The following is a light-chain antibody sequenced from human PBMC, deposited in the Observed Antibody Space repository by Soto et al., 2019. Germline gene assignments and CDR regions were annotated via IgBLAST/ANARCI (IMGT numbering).Light chain of an antibody. CDR1: RAIGNY. CDR2: AAF. Sequence: DMQMTQSPSSLSASVGDRVTVTCRASRAIGNYLAWYQQKPGKVPKLLIYAAFTLQSGVPSRFSASGSGTDFTLTISSLQPEDVATYYCQNYAGAPLTFGGGTKVEIK. CDR3: QNYAGAPLT. J-gene: IGKJ4*01. V-gene: IGKV1-27*01.